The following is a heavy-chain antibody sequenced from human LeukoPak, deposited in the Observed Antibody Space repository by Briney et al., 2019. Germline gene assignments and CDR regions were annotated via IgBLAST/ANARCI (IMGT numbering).Heavy chain of an antibody. CDR1: GGSISSSDHY. J-gene: IGHJ4*02. CDR2: MYYSGST. CDR3: ARLEFSSSSFDY. Sequence: PSETLSLTCTASGGSISSSDHYWGWIRQPPGKGLEWIGNMYYSGSTYYNPSLKSRVTISVDTSKSQFSLKLTSVTAADTAVYYCARLEFSSSSFDYWGQGTLVTVSP. D-gene: IGHD6-6*01. V-gene: IGHV4-39*01.